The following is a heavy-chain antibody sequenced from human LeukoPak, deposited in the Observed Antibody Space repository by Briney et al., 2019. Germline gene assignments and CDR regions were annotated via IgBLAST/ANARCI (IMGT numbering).Heavy chain of an antibody. CDR2: INSDGIST. CDR3: ARGYYGMDV. V-gene: IGHV3-74*01. CDR1: GFTFSSYW. J-gene: IGHJ6*01. Sequence: GCSLRLSCTASGFTFSSYWIHWVRKAPGKGLVWVSRINSDGISTTYADSVRGRFTISRDNAKNTQYLQMNSLRAEDTALYYCARGYYGMDVWGQGTTVTVSS.